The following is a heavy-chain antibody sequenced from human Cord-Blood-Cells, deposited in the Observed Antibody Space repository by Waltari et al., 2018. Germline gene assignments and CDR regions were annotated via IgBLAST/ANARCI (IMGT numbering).Heavy chain of an antibody. J-gene: IGHJ3*02. D-gene: IGHD3-22*01. CDR3: AKDKSPYDSSGYYYAFDI. CDR1: GFTFDDYA. CDR2: ISWNSGSI. Sequence: EVQLVESGGGLVQPGRSLRLSCAASGFTFDDYAMHWVRQAPGKGLERVSGISWNSGSIGYADSVKGRFTISRDNAKNSLYLQMNSLRAEDTALYYCAKDKSPYDSSGYYYAFDIWGQGTMVTVSS. V-gene: IGHV3-9*01.